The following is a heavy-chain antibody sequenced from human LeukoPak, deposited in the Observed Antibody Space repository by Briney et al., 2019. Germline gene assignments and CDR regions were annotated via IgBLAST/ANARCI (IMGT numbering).Heavy chain of an antibody. CDR2: INSDGSST. J-gene: IGHJ4*02. CDR1: GFTFSSHW. CDR3: ARALASGATY. Sequence: GGSLRLSCEASGFTFSSHWMHWVRQAPGKGLVWVSRINSDGSSTSYADSVKGRFTISRDNAKNTVYLQMNSLRAEDSAEYYCARALASGATYWGQGTPVTVSS. D-gene: IGHD6-13*01. V-gene: IGHV3-74*01.